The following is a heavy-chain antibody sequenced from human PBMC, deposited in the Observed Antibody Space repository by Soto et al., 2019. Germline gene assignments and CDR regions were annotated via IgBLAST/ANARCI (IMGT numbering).Heavy chain of an antibody. J-gene: IGHJ5*02. CDR3: ARDVAASNWFDP. CDR1: GFTVSSND. D-gene: IGHD6-6*01. Sequence: GGSLRLSCAASGFTVSSNDMSWVRQAPGKGLEWVSVIYSGGSTYYADSVKGRFTISRDNSKNTLYLQMNSLRAEDTAVYYCARDVAASNWFDPWGQGTLVTVSS. V-gene: IGHV3-66*01. CDR2: IYSGGST.